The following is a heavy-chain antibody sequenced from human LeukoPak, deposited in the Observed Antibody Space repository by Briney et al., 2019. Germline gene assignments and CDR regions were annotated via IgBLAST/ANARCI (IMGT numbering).Heavy chain of an antibody. CDR3: VRDPSVLGSGNYYY. CDR1: GVTFSYYS. V-gene: IGHV3-48*02. CDR2: ISSSSSTI. Sequence: GGTLRLSCAAYGVTFSYYSMNWVRQAPGKGLQWVSYISSSSSTIYYADSVNGRFTISSDNAHNSLYLQMNSLSDDATAVYYCVRDPSVLGSGNYYYWGQGTLVTVSS. D-gene: IGHD3-10*01. J-gene: IGHJ4*02.